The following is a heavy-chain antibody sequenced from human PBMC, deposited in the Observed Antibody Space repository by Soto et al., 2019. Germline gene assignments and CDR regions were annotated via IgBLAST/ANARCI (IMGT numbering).Heavy chain of an antibody. Sequence: PSETLSLTCAVYGGSLSGYYWSWIRQPPGKGLEWIGEINHSGSTNYNPSLKSRVTKTVDTSKKQLSLKLSSVTAADTAVYYCARGRVVTFCSSTSCYVQYFDYWGQGTLVTVSS. CDR3: ARGRVVTFCSSTSCYVQYFDY. D-gene: IGHD2-2*01. CDR2: INHSGST. V-gene: IGHV4-34*01. J-gene: IGHJ4*02. CDR1: GGSLSGYY.